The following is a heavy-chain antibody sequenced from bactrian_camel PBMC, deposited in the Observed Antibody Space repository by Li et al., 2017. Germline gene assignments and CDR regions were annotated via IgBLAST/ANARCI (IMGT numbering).Heavy chain of an antibody. D-gene: IGHD2*01. V-gene: IGHV3-3*01. Sequence: HVQLVESGGGSVQAGDSLRLSCVVSGHSRGSNCVGWYRLPPGRAPAEREGIAAIRRSGGETWYAGSVKGRFTISKDNTKNTLYLQMNSLKPEDTAMYYCAADGVSTGYCYTPNVARVWVFNWWGQGTQVTVS. CDR2: IRRSGGET. J-gene: IGHJ4*01. CDR1: GHSRGSNC. CDR3: AADGVSTGYCYTPNVARVWVFNW.